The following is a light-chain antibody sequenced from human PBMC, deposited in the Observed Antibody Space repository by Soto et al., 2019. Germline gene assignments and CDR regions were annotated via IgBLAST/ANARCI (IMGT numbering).Light chain of an antibody. V-gene: IGKV1-39*01. Sequence: DIQMTQSPSSLSASVGDRVTITCRASQSISTYLNWYQQKPGKAPELLIYGASSLQSGVPSRFSGSGSGTDFTLTVSSLQPEDFATYYCQQSYSTPRTFGQGTKVGIK. J-gene: IGKJ1*01. CDR2: GAS. CDR3: QQSYSTPRT. CDR1: QSISTY.